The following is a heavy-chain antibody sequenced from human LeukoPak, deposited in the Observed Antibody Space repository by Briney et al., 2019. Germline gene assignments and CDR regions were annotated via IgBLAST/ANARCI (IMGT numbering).Heavy chain of an antibody. Sequence: GGSLRLSCAASGFTFSSYGMHWVRQAPGKGLERVAVISYDGSNKYYVDSVKGRFTISRDNSKNTLYLQMNSLRAKDTAVYYCARVAVAGGAAVDYWGQGTLVTVSS. CDR3: ARVAVAGGAAVDY. J-gene: IGHJ4*02. V-gene: IGHV3-30*03. CDR2: ISYDGSNK. D-gene: IGHD6-19*01. CDR1: GFTFSSYG.